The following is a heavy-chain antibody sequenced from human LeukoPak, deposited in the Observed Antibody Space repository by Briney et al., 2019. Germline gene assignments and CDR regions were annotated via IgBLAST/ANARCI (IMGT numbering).Heavy chain of an antibody. Sequence: GASVKVSCKASGYTFTNYYMHWVRQAPGQGLEWMGIINPSGGSTSYAQKFQGRVTITRDTSASTAYMELSSLRSEDTAVYYCARDQDVDTAMVDLYYFDYWGQGTLVTVSS. CDR3: ARDQDVDTAMVDLYYFDY. CDR1: GYTFTNYY. J-gene: IGHJ4*02. CDR2: INPSGGST. V-gene: IGHV1-46*01. D-gene: IGHD5-18*01.